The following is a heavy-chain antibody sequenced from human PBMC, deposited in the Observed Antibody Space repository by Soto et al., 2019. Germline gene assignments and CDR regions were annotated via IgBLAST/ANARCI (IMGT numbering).Heavy chain of an antibody. CDR2: ISAYNGNT. D-gene: IGHD6-13*01. Sequence: GASVKVSCKASGYTFTSYGISWVRQAPGQGLEWMGWISAYNGNTNYSQKFQGRVTITRDTSASTAYMELSRLTFDDTAVYYCAREYISSWFEYWGQGTLVTVSS. J-gene: IGHJ4*02. V-gene: IGHV1-18*01. CDR1: GYTFTSYG. CDR3: AREYISSWFEY.